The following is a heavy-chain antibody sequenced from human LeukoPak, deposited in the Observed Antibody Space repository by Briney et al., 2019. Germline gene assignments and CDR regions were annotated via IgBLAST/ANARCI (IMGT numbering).Heavy chain of an antibody. CDR2: TYHSGST. CDR3: ARDNIVVVAATKAYYFDY. J-gene: IGHJ4*02. CDR1: GGSISSSNW. V-gene: IGHV4-4*02. D-gene: IGHD2-15*01. Sequence: PSETLSLTCAVSGGSISSSNWWSWVRQPPGKGLEWIGETYHSGSTYYNPSLKSRVTISVDTSKNQFSQKLSSVTAADTAVYYCARDNIVVVAATKAYYFDYWGQGTLVTVSS.